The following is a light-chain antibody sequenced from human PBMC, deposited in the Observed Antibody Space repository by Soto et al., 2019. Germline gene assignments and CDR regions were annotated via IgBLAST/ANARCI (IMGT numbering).Light chain of an antibody. CDR2: GAS. CDR1: QSVSSN. V-gene: IGKV3-15*01. Sequence: EIVMTQSPVTLSVSPGERATLSCRASQSVSSNLAWYQQKPGQAPRLLIHGASTRATGIPSRFSGSGSGTDFTLTISSLQSEDYAVYYCQQYDSWPPYTFGQGTKVDIK. J-gene: IGKJ2*01. CDR3: QQYDSWPPYT.